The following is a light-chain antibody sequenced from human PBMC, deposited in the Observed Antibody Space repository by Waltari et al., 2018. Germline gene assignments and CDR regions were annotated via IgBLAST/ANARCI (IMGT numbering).Light chain of an antibody. V-gene: IGKV4-1*01. CDR3: QQYYTAPPWT. Sequence: DIVMTQSPDSLAVSLGERATINCKSSQSVLYSSTNQNDLAWYQHKPGQSPKLLIYWASTRASGVPGRFSGSGSGTDFTLTISSLQAEDVAVYYCQQYYTAPPWTFGQGTKVEIK. CDR1: QSVLYSSTNQND. CDR2: WAS. J-gene: IGKJ1*01.